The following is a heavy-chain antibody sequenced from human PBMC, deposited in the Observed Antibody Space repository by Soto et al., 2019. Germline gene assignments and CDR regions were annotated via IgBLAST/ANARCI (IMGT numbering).Heavy chain of an antibody. V-gene: IGHV1-3*01. Sequence: ASVKVSCKASGYTFTSYAMHWVRQAPGQRLEWMGWINAGNGNTKYSQKFQGRVTITRDTSASTAYMEVSSLRSEDTAVYYCARVYGSSWYFDYWGQGTLVTVSS. CDR3: ARVYGSSWYFDY. D-gene: IGHD6-13*01. CDR2: INAGNGNT. J-gene: IGHJ4*02. CDR1: GYTFTSYA.